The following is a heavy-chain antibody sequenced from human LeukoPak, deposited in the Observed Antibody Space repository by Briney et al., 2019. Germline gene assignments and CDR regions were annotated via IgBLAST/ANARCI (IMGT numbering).Heavy chain of an antibody. CDR2: FDPDDGET. Sequence: EASVKVSCKVSGYTLTDLCMHWVRQAPGQGLEWMGGFDPDDGETIYAQKFQGRVTMTKDTSTDTAYMELSSLRSEDTAVYYCATAPNYYDSSGYYYFDYWGQGTLVTVSS. D-gene: IGHD3-22*01. V-gene: IGHV1-24*01. CDR1: GYTLTDLC. CDR3: ATAPNYYDSSGYYYFDY. J-gene: IGHJ4*02.